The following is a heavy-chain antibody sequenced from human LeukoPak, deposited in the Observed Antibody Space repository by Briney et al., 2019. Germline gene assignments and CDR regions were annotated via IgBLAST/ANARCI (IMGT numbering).Heavy chain of an antibody. Sequence: GGSLRLSCAVSGFTFSNYVMSWVRQAPGKGLEWVSTNSGSGGSTFYADSVKGRFTISRDNSKNTLYLQMNSLRAEDTAVYYCAKAEGLGGVIVDAFDIWGQGTMVTVSS. D-gene: IGHD3-16*02. CDR1: GFTFSNYV. V-gene: IGHV3-23*01. J-gene: IGHJ3*02. CDR2: NSGSGGST. CDR3: AKAEGLGGVIVDAFDI.